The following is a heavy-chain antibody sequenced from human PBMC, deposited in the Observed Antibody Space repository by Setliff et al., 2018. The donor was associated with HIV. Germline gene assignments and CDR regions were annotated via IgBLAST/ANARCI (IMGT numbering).Heavy chain of an antibody. J-gene: IGHJ3*02. CDR1: GFNFRSYG. V-gene: IGHV3-23*01. D-gene: IGHD3-10*01. Sequence: PGGSLRLSCAASGFNFRSYGMTWVRQAPGKGLEWVSTIGAAGYPTHYAESVKGRFTISKDNSQNALYLQMNSLTDEDTAVYYCAKVFAFGVDGFDIWGQGTMVTVSS. CDR3: AKVFAFGVDGFDI. CDR2: IGAAGYPT.